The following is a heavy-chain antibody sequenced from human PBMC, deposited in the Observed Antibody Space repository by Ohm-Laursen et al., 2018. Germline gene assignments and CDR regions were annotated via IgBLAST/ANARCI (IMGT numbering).Heavy chain of an antibody. J-gene: IGHJ6*02. CDR2: IYYRGTT. V-gene: IGHV4-59*01. CDR1: GASISSEY. Sequence: TLSLTCTVSGASISSEYWTWIRQPPGKGLEWIGYIYYRGTTNYNPSLKSRVTISVDTSKNQFSLKLSSVTAVDTALYYCARIESDSGGYWYFGMDVWGQGTTVTVSS. CDR3: ARIESDSGGYWYFGMDV. D-gene: IGHD3-22*01.